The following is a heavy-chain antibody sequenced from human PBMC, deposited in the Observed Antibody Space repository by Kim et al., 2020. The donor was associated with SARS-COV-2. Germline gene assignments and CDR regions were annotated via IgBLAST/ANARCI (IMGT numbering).Heavy chain of an antibody. CDR2: IKQDGGEK. V-gene: IGHV3-7*01. CDR3: ARDPSGDSGHV. CDR1: GLIFSNYW. Sequence: GGSLRLSCAASGLIFSNYWMSWVRQAPGKGLEWVANIKQDGGEKYYVDSVKGRFIISRDNARNSLYLQMNSLRAEDTAVYYCARDPSGDSGHVWGQGTLVTVSS. J-gene: IGHJ4*02. D-gene: IGHD3-10*01.